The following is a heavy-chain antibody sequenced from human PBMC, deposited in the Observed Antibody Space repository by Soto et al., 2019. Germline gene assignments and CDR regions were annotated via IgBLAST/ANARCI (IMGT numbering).Heavy chain of an antibody. D-gene: IGHD4-17*01. CDR2: IYSGGVT. CDR1: GFTVSNNY. Sequence: EVQLVESGGGLVQPGGSLRLSCAASGFTVSNNYMCWFRQAPGKGLEWVSLIYSGGVTHYADSVRGRFTISRDNSRNTLYLQMNSLRADDTAVYYCAKRGTTVTTSLWYWGQGTLVNVSS. J-gene: IGHJ4*02. CDR3: AKRGTTVTTSLWY. V-gene: IGHV3-66*01.